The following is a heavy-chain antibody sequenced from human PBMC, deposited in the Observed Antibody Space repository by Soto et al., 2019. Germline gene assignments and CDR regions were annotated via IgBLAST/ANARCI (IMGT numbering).Heavy chain of an antibody. J-gene: IGHJ4*02. CDR1: GFTFSNAW. V-gene: IGHV3-15*01. CDR2: IKSKTDGGTT. Sequence: GGSLRLSCAASGFTFSNAWMSWVRQAPGKGLEWVGRIKSKTDGGTTDYAAPVKGRFTISRDDSKNTLYLQMNSLKTEDTAVYYCTTVSDIVVVVAAPTRFHWGQGTLVTVSS. CDR3: TTVSDIVVVVAAPTRFH. D-gene: IGHD2-15*01.